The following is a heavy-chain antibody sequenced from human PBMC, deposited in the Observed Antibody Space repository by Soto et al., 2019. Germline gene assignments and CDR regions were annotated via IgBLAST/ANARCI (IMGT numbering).Heavy chain of an antibody. D-gene: IGHD3-10*01. Sequence: QVQLVQSGAEVKKPGASVKVSCKASGYTFTSYAMHWVRQSPGQRLEWMGWINAGNGNTKYSQKFQGRVTITRDTSASTAYMELSSLRSEDTAVYYCAIDLGFGLSDYWGQGTLVTVSS. CDR3: AIDLGFGLSDY. J-gene: IGHJ4*02. CDR1: GYTFTSYA. V-gene: IGHV1-3*01. CDR2: INAGNGNT.